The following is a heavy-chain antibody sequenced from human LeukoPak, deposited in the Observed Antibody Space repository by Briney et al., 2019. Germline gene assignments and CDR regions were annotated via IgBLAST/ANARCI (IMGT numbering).Heavy chain of an antibody. J-gene: IGHJ4*02. CDR1: GFTFSSYS. Sequence: GGSLRLSCAASGFTFSSYSMNWVRQAPGKGLEWVSYISSSSSTIYYADSVKGRFTISRDNAKNSLYLQMNSLRAEDTAVYYCARDLGRVGEFNLGNWGQGTLVTVSS. CDR3: ARDLGRVGEFNLGN. D-gene: IGHD3-10*01. CDR2: ISSSSSTI. V-gene: IGHV3-48*04.